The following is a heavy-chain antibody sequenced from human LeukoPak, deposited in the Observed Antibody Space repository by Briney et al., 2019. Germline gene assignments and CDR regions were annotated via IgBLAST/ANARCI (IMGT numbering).Heavy chain of an antibody. D-gene: IGHD2-15*01. J-gene: IGHJ4*02. CDR3: SKDINSHCRGDCSDY. CDR2: AHYDGSNK. CDR1: GFTFSSYG. V-gene: IGHV3-30*02. Sequence: PGGSLRLSCAASGFTFSSYGMHWVRQAPGKGLEWVAFAHYDGSNKYYADSVKGRFTISRDNSKNTVDLQMNSLRAEDTAIYYCSKDINSHCRGDCSDYWGQGTLVIVSS.